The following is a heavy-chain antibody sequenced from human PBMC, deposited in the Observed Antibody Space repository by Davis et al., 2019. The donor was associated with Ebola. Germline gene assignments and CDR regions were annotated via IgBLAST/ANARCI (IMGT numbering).Heavy chain of an antibody. CDR2: TYYKLKWYN. CDR1: GDSVSTAG. Sequence: PSETLSLTCAISGDSVSTAGWNWIRQSPARGLEWLGRTYYKLKWYNDYAVSVKSRITINPDTSKNQFSLQLNSVTPEDTALYFCARGWLRGGLDVWGEGTTVTVSS. D-gene: IGHD5-18*01. V-gene: IGHV6-1*01. J-gene: IGHJ6*04. CDR3: ARGWLRGGLDV.